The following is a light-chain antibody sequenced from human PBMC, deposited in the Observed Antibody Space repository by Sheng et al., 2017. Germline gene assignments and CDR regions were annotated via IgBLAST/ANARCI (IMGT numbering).Light chain of an antibody. Sequence: DIQMTQSPSTLSASVGDRVTITCRASQTISSWLAWYQQKPGKAPKLLIYKASNLESGVPSRFSGSGFGTEFTLTISSLQPDDFATYYCQHYNGYPWTFGQGTKVEI. CDR3: QHYNGYPWT. CDR1: QTISSW. J-gene: IGKJ1*01. V-gene: IGKV1-5*03. CDR2: KAS.